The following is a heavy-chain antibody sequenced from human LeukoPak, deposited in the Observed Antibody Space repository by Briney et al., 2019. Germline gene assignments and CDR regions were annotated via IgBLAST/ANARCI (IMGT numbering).Heavy chain of an antibody. CDR3: ARGWHYYDSSGLDAFDI. D-gene: IGHD3-22*01. J-gene: IGHJ3*02. CDR2: ISSSSSTI. CDR1: GFTFRSYA. Sequence: GGSLRLSCVASGFTFRSYAMNWVRQAPGKGLEWVSYISSSSSTIYYADSVKGRFTISRDNAKNSLYLQMNSLRAEDTAVYYCARGWHYYDSSGLDAFDIWGQGTMVTVSS. V-gene: IGHV3-48*04.